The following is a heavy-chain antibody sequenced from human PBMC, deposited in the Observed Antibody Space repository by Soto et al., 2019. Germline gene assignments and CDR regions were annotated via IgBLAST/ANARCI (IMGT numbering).Heavy chain of an antibody. CDR2: ISGSGGST. V-gene: IGHV3-23*01. J-gene: IGHJ6*02. Sequence: EVQLLESGGGLVQPGGSLRLSCAASGFTFSSYAMSWVRQAPGKGLEWVSAISGSGGSTYYADSVKGRFTISRDNSKNTLYLQMNSLRAEDTAVYYCAKGEYYYGSGSPYYGMDVWGQGTTVTVSS. D-gene: IGHD3-10*01. CDR3: AKGEYYYGSGSPYYGMDV. CDR1: GFTFSSYA.